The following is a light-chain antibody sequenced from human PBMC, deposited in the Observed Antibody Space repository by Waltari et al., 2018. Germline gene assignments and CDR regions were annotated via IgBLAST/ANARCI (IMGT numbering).Light chain of an antibody. V-gene: IGKV3-11*01. CDR1: QSVNSQ. J-gene: IGKJ1*01. CDR2: DAS. Sequence: EIVLTQSPATLSLSPGERATLPCRASQSVNSQLAWYKHKPGQAPRLLIYDASTRVTGISARFSGSGSGTDFTLTISSLEPEDFAVYYCQQRSKWPWSFGQGTKVEIK. CDR3: QQRSKWPWS.